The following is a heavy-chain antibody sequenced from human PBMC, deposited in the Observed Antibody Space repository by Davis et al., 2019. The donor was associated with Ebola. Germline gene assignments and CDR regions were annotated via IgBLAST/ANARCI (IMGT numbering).Heavy chain of an antibody. Sequence: ASVKVSCKASGYTFTSYYMHWVRQAPGQGLEWMGIINPSCGSTSYAQKFQGRVTMTRDTSTSTVYMELSSLRSEDTAVYYCARAVGELLLDPYGMDVWGQGTTVTVSS. CDR2: INPSCGST. D-gene: IGHD1-26*01. V-gene: IGHV1-46*01. J-gene: IGHJ6*02. CDR1: GYTFTSYY. CDR3: ARAVGELLLDPYGMDV.